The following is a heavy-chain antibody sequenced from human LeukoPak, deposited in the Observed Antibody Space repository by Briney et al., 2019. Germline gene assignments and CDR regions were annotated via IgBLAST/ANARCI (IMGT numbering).Heavy chain of an antibody. CDR2: TSTSRPYI. J-gene: IGHJ4*02. D-gene: IGHD3-22*01. V-gene: IGHV3-21*01. CDR3: ARDPGYYDSSGSYYFDY. Sequence: GGSLRLSCAASGFTFSSFGMNWVRQAPGKGLEWVSSTSTSRPYIYYADSVKGRFTISRDNTKNTLYLQMNSLRAEDTAVYYCARDPGYYDSSGSYYFDYWGQGTLVTVSS. CDR1: GFTFSSFG.